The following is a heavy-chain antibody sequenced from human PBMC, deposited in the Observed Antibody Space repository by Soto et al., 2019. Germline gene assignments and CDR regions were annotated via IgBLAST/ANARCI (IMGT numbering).Heavy chain of an antibody. V-gene: IGHV3-9*01. CDR1: GFTFDDYA. CDR2: ISWNSGSI. CDR3: AKGFYYDSSTSGYFQH. D-gene: IGHD3-22*01. Sequence: EVQLVESGGGLVQPGRSLRLSCAASGFTFDDYAMHWVRQAPGKGLEWVSGISWNSGSIGYADSVKGRFTISRDNAKNXLYLQMNSLRAEDTALYYCAKGFYYDSSTSGYFQHWGQGTLVTVSS. J-gene: IGHJ1*01.